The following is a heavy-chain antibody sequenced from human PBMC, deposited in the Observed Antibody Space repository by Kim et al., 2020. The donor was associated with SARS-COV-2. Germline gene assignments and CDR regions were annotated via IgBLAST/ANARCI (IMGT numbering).Heavy chain of an antibody. CDR1: GGSFSGYY. CDR2: INHSGST. CDR3: ASLFRVGYYYDSSGLQYMDV. V-gene: IGHV4-34*01. Sequence: SETLSLTCAVYGGSFSGYYWSWIRQPPGKGLEWIGEINHSGSTNYNPSLKSRVTISVDTSKNQFSLKLSSVTAADTAVYYCASLFRVGYYYDSSGLQYMDVWGKGTTVTVSS. D-gene: IGHD3-22*01. J-gene: IGHJ6*03.